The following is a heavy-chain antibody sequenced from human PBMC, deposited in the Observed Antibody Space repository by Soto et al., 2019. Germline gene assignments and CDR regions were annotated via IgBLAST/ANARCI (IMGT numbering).Heavy chain of an antibody. Sequence: QVQLVQSGAEVKKPGASVKVSCKASGYTFTSYGISWVRQAPGQGLEWMGWISAYNGNTNYAQKLQGRVTMTPDTSTSTAYMELRSLRSDDTAVYYGARAYDFWSGDGAQGDYWGQGPLVTVSS. CDR2: ISAYNGNT. J-gene: IGHJ4*02. CDR3: ARAYDFWSGDGAQGDY. D-gene: IGHD3-3*01. CDR1: GYTFTSYG. V-gene: IGHV1-18*01.